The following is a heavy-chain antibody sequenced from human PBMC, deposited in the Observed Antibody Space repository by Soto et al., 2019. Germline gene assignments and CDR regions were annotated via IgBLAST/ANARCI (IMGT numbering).Heavy chain of an antibody. Sequence: ASVKVSCKASGYTFTSYYRHWVRQAPGQGLEWMGIINPSGGSTSYAQKFQGRVTMTRDTSTSTVYMELSSLRSEDTAVYYCAEGIAAAGPFDYWGQGTLVTVSS. CDR2: INPSGGST. D-gene: IGHD6-13*01. CDR3: AEGIAAAGPFDY. J-gene: IGHJ4*02. CDR1: GYTFTSYY. V-gene: IGHV1-46*01.